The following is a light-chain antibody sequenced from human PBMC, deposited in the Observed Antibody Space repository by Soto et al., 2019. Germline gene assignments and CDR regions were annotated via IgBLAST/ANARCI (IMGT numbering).Light chain of an antibody. J-gene: IGKJ4*01. CDR2: AAS. Sequence: AIRMTQSPSSLSASTGDRVTMTCRASHGISSYLAWYQQKPGKAPKLLIYAASTLQSGVPSRFSGSGSGTDFTLTISCLQSEDFATYYCQQYYSYPLTFGGGTKVDNK. CDR3: QQYYSYPLT. CDR1: HGISSY. V-gene: IGKV1-8*01.